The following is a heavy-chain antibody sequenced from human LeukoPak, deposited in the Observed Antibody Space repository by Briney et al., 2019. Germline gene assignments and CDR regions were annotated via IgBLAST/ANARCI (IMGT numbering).Heavy chain of an antibody. V-gene: IGHV1-18*01. J-gene: IGHJ4*02. Sequence: ASVNVSCKASGYTFTSYGISWVRQAPGQGLEWMGWISAYNGNTNYAQKLQGRVTRTTDTSTSTAYMELRSLRSDDTAVYYCARDTFIAVAGTSDYWGQGTLVTVSS. D-gene: IGHD6-19*01. CDR2: ISAYNGNT. CDR3: ARDTFIAVAGTSDY. CDR1: GYTFTSYG.